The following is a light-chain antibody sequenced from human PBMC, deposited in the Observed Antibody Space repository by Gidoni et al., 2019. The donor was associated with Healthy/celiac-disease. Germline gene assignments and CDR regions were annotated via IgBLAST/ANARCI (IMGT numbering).Light chain of an antibody. J-gene: IGKJ4*01. Sequence: EIVLTQSPATLSLSPGERATLSCMASQSVSRYLAWYQQKPGQAPRLLIYDASNRATGIPARFSGSGSGTDFTLTISSREPEDFAVYYCQQRSNWPRLTFGGXTKVEIK. CDR3: QQRSNWPRLT. V-gene: IGKV3-11*01. CDR1: QSVSRY. CDR2: DAS.